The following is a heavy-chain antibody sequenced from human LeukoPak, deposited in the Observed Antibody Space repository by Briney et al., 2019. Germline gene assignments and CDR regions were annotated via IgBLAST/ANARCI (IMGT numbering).Heavy chain of an antibody. CDR1: GFTFSGYS. V-gene: IGHV3-21*01. Sequence: GGSLRLSCAASGFTFSGYSMNWVRQAPGKGLEWVSSISSSSSYIYYADSVKGRFTISRDNSKNTLYLQMNSLRAEDTAMYNCAKDRGNWFDPWGQGTLVTVSS. CDR2: ISSSSSYI. D-gene: IGHD3-16*01. CDR3: AKDRGNWFDP. J-gene: IGHJ5*02.